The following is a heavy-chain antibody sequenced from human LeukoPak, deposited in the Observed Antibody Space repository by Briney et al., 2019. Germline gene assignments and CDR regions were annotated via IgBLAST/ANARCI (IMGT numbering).Heavy chain of an antibody. D-gene: IGHD2-15*01. V-gene: IGHV5-51*01. CDR3: ASSVCSGGSCYLYNGMDV. J-gene: IGHJ6*02. Sequence: GESLKISCKGSGYSFTSYWIGWVRQMPGKGLEWMGIIYPGDSDTRYSPSFQGQVTISADKSISTAYLQWSSLKASDTAMYYCASSVCSGGSCYLYNGMDVWGQGTTVTVSS. CDR2: IYPGDSDT. CDR1: GYSFTSYW.